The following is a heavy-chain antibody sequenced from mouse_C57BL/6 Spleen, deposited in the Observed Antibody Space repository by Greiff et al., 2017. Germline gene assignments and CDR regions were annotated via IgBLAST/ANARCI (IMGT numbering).Heavy chain of an antibody. Sequence: EVKVVESGGGLVKPGGSLKLSCAASGFTFSDYGMHWVRQAPEKGLEWVAYISSGSSTIDYADTVKGRFTISRDNAKNTLFLQMTSLRSEDTAIYYCAIMTTVGYFDVWGTGTTVTVSS. D-gene: IGHD1-1*01. J-gene: IGHJ1*03. V-gene: IGHV5-17*01. CDR3: AIMTTVGYFDV. CDR1: GFTFSDYG. CDR2: ISSGSSTI.